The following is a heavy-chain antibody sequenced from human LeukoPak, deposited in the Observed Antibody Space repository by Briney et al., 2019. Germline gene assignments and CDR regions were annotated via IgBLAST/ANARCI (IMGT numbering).Heavy chain of an antibody. CDR1: GFTFGDYA. Sequence: GGSLRLSCTTSGFTFGDYAMSWFRQAPGKGLEWVGFIRINAYGGTTEYAASVKGRFTISRDDSESIAYLQMNSLKTEDTAVYYCSRGVVTNYYYYYMDVWGKGTTVTVSS. V-gene: IGHV3-49*03. CDR3: SRGVVTNYYYYYMDV. CDR2: IRINAYGGTT. D-gene: IGHD4-11*01. J-gene: IGHJ6*03.